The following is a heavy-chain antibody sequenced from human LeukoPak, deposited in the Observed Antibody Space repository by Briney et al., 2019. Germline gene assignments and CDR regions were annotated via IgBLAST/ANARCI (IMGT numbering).Heavy chain of an antibody. CDR1: GFTFSSYA. J-gene: IGHJ4*02. Sequence: PGGSLRLSCAASGFTFSSYAMNWVRQAPGKGLEWVSSISAGGRTYYADSVKGRFTISRDISKNTLDLQMNSLRAEDTAVYYCAKANYSGSYYFDSWGQGTLVTVSS. CDR3: AKANYSGSYYFDS. CDR2: ISAGGRT. D-gene: IGHD1-26*01. V-gene: IGHV3-23*01.